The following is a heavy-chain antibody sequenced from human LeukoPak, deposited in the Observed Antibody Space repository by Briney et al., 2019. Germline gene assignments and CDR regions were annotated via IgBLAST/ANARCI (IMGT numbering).Heavy chain of an antibody. CDR3: VRGGNLFDY. Sequence: GGSLRLSCAASEFTFSTYWMCWVRQAPGKGLEWVANIKQNGGEKYYVGSVKGRFTISRGNAKNSLYLQMNSLRAEDTAVYFCVRGGNLFDYWGQGTLVTVSS. D-gene: IGHD6-13*01. J-gene: IGHJ4*02. V-gene: IGHV3-7*01. CDR1: EFTFSTYW. CDR2: IKQNGGEK.